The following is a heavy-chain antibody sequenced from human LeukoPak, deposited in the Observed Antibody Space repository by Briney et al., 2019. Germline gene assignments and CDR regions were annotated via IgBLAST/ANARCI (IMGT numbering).Heavy chain of an antibody. Sequence: ASVKVSCKASGYTFTGYYMHWVRQAPGQGLEWMGWINPNSGGTNYAQKFQGRVTMTRDTSISTAYMELSRLRSDDTAVYYCAIRGYSYGPSAFDISGQGTMVTVSS. CDR2: INPNSGGT. CDR1: GYTFTGYY. D-gene: IGHD5-18*01. CDR3: AIRGYSYGPSAFDI. J-gene: IGHJ3*02. V-gene: IGHV1-2*02.